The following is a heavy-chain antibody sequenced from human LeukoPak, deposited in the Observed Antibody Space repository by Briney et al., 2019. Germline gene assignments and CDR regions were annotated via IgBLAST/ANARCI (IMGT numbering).Heavy chain of an antibody. CDR2: IYSSGTT. D-gene: IGHD4-17*01. CDR1: GGSISSHY. V-gene: IGHV4-59*11. Sequence: SETLSLTCTVSGGSISSHYWSWIRQPPGRGLEWIGYIYSSGTTNYNPSLKSRVTISVDTSKNQLSLKLNSVTAADTAVYYCARASFGDYSAEYFHHWGQGTLVTVSS. CDR3: ARASFGDYSAEYFHH. J-gene: IGHJ1*01.